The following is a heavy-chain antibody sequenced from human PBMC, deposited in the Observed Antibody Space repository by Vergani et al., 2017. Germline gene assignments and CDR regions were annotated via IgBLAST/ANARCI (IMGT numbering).Heavy chain of an antibody. CDR2: IYYSGSP. CDR3: AREMGYDFWSGYYSRDLYFDY. Sequence: QVQLQESGPGLVKPSETLSLTCTVSGGSISSYYWGWIRQPPGKGLEWIGSIYYSGSPYYNPSLKSRVTISVDTSKNQFSLKLSSVTAADTAVYYCAREMGYDFWSGYYSRDLYFDYWGQGTLVTVSS. V-gene: IGHV4-39*07. CDR1: GGSISSYY. D-gene: IGHD3-3*01. J-gene: IGHJ4*02.